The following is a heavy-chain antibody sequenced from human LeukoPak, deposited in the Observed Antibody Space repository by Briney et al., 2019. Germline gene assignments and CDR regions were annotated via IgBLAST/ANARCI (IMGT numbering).Heavy chain of an antibody. V-gene: IGHV4-4*07. J-gene: IGHJ4*02. CDR3: ARHPFSTSSIDY. D-gene: IGHD6-6*01. Sequence: NPSETLSLTCTVSGDSISSSYWSCIRQPAGKGLEWIGRMYSSGTIKYNPSLKSRVTMSVDTSKNQFSLKLNSVTATDTAVYYCARHPFSTSSIDYWGQGTLVTVSS. CDR2: MYSSGTI. CDR1: GDSISSSY.